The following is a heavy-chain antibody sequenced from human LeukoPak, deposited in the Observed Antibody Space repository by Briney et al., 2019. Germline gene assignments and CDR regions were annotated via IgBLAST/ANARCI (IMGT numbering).Heavy chain of an antibody. CDR1: GFTGPSFA. J-gene: IGHJ4*02. V-gene: IGHV3-23*01. CDR2: IAAGATST. CDR3: AKSYDSGGYPLGDY. D-gene: IGHD3-22*01. Sequence: GGSLRLSCSASGFTGPSFAMAWVRQAPGKGLEWVSGIAAGATSTYYADSVKGRFTISRDNSRKTVHLQMNSLRAEDTAVYYCAKSYDSGGYPLGDYWGQGTLATVSS.